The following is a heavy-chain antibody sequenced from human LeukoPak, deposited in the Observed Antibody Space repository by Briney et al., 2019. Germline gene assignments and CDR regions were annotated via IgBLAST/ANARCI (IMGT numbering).Heavy chain of an antibody. D-gene: IGHD6-13*01. CDR3: AKDILAAGLFFDY. Sequence: GGSLRLSCAASGFIFSDFYMGWIRQAPGKGLEWVSYISISGTTTNYADSVKGRFTISRDDARNSLYLQMNSLRAEDTAVYYCAKDILAAGLFFDYWGQGTLVTVSS. J-gene: IGHJ4*02. V-gene: IGHV3-11*01. CDR2: ISISGTTT. CDR1: GFIFSDFY.